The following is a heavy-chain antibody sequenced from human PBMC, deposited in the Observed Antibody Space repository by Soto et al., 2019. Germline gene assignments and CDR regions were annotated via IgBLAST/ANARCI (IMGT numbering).Heavy chain of an antibody. CDR2: INPNSGGT. J-gene: IGHJ6*02. CDR3: AKDIEYCSSTSCYRYPHSYYYYGMDV. D-gene: IGHD2-2*01. V-gene: IGHV1-2*02. CDR1: GYTFTGYY. Sequence: QVQLVQSGAEVKKPGASVKVSCKASGYTFTGYYMHWVRQAPGQGLEWMGWINPNSGGTNYAQNFEGRVTMTRDTSISTAYMELSRLRSDDTAVYYCAKDIEYCSSTSCYRYPHSYYYYGMDVWGQGTTVTVSS.